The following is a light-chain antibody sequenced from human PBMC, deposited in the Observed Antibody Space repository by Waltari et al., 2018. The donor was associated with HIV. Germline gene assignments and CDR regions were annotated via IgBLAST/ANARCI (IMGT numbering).Light chain of an antibody. CDR1: SSDVGGYDY. Sequence: QSALTQPASVSGSPGQSITISCTGTSSDVGGYDYVSWYQHHPGKAPTLMIYEVGNRPSGVSDRVSGSKSGNTDSLTISGLQTEDEADYYCTSYTSSSSLNYVFGTGTKVTVL. J-gene: IGLJ1*01. CDR3: TSYTSSSSLNYV. V-gene: IGLV2-14*01. CDR2: EVG.